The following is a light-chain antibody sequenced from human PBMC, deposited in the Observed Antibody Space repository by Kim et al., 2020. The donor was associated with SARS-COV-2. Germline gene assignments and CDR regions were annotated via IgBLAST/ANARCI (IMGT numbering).Light chain of an antibody. J-gene: IGKJ2*01. CDR2: GAS. V-gene: IGKV3-20*01. Sequence: LSPGERATLSCRASQSVDGTFIAWYQQKPGQAPRLLIYGASSRATDIPDRFTGGGSGTDFSLTITKVEPEDFAFYYCHQYRSSPYTFGQGTKLEI. CDR1: QSVDGTF. CDR3: HQYRSSPYT.